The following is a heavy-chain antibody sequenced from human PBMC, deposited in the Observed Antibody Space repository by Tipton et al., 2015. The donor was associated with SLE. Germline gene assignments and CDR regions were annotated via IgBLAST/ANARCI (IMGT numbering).Heavy chain of an antibody. J-gene: IGHJ4*02. D-gene: IGHD6-13*01. CDR2: INPNTGGT. V-gene: IGHV1-2*04. Sequence: QLVQSGAEVKKPGASVKVSCKASGYTFTGYFMHWVRQAPGQGLEWMGRINPNTGGTKYGQKFQGWVTMTGDTSISTAYMELNRLTPDDTAVYYCARGAATHYFDYWGQGTLVTVSS. CDR1: GYTFTGYF. CDR3: ARGAATHYFDY.